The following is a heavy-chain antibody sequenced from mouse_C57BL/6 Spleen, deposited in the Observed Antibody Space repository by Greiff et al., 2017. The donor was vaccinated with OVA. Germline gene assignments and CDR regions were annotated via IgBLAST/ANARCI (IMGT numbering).Heavy chain of an antibody. CDR2: IWRGGST. V-gene: IGHV2-5*01. CDR1: GFSLTSYG. J-gene: IGHJ4*01. CDR3: AKKGYGSRDYYAMDY. D-gene: IGHD1-1*01. Sequence: VKLMESGPGLVQPSQSLSITCTVSGFSLTSYGVHWVRQSPGKGLEWLGVIWRGGSTDYNAAFMSRLSITKDNSKSQVFFKMNSLQADDTAIYYCAKKGYGSRDYYAMDYWGQGTSVTVSS.